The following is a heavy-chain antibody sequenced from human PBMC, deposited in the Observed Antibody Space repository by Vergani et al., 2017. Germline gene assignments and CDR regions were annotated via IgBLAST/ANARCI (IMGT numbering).Heavy chain of an antibody. J-gene: IGHJ4*02. CDR3: AIETYYYDSSGYYLDY. CDR1: GYSLTELT. D-gene: IGHD3-22*01. CDR2: FDPEHGEV. Sequence: VQLVQSGAEVKKPGATVKVSCQVSGYSLTELTIHWVRQAPGKGLEWMGGFDPEHGEVTFAHHIQGRVTMTEDRSTDTAYMELSSLRPEDTALYYCAIETYYYDSSGYYLDYWGQGTLVTVSS. V-gene: IGHV1-24*01.